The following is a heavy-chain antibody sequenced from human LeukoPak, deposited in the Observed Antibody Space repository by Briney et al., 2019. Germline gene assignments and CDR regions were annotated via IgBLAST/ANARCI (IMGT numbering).Heavy chain of an antibody. V-gene: IGHV1-2*02. CDR2: INPNSGGT. J-gene: IGHJ3*02. Sequence: ASVKVSCKXSGYTFTGYYMHWVRQAPGQGLEWMGWINPNSGGTNYAQKFQGRVTVTRDTSISTAYMELSRLRSDDTAVYYCARVYCGGDCYLGAFDIWGQGTMVTVSS. D-gene: IGHD2-21*01. CDR1: GYTFTGYY. CDR3: ARVYCGGDCYLGAFDI.